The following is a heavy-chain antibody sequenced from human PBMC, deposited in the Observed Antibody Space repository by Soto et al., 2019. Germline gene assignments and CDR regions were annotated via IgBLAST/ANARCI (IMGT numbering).Heavy chain of an antibody. J-gene: IGHJ4*02. CDR3: XXXXXXEMD. V-gene: IGHV3-23*01. CDR2: VTGXXXXX. D-gene: IGHD2-8*01. CDR1: GFNFNYYG. Sequence: EVQLLESGGGLVQPGGSLRLTCAGSGFNFNYYGMSWVRQAPGKGLEWVSIVTGXXXXXXYTDSVKGRFTTSRDNSEXXXXXXXXXXXXXXXXXXXXXXXXXXEMDWGQGTLVTVSS.